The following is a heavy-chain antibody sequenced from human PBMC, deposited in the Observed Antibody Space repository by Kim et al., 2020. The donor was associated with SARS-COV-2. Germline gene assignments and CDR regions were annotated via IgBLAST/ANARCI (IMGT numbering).Heavy chain of an antibody. CDR1: GYTFTSYY. V-gene: IGHV1-46*01. CDR3: ARGPAVYYYGSGSYYNFIGY. Sequence: ASVKVSCKASGYTFTSYYMHWVRQAPGQGLEWMGIINPSGGSTSYAQKFQGRVTMTRDTSTSTVYMELSSLRSEDTAVYYCARGPAVYYYGSGSYYNFIGYWGQGTLVTVSS. CDR2: INPSGGST. J-gene: IGHJ4*02. D-gene: IGHD3-10*01.